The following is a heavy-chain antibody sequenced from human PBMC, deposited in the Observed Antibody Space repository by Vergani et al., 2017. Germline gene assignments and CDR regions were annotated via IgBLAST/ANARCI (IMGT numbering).Heavy chain of an antibody. D-gene: IGHD3-22*01. J-gene: IGHJ6*03. CDR2: IYYSGSA. V-gene: IGHV4-61*01. CDR3: ARETEAYFYDSSGYYYVDYYYYMDV. Sequence: QVQLQESGPGLVKPSETLSLTCTVSGGSVSSGSYYWSWIRQPPGKGLEWIGYIYYSGSANYNPSLKSRVTISVDTSKNQFSLKLSSVTAADTAGYYCARETEAYFYDSSGYYYVDYYYYMDVWGKGTTVTVSS. CDR1: GGSVSSGSYY.